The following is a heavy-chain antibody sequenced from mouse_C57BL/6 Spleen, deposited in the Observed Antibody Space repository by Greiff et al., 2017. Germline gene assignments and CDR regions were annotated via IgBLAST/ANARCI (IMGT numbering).Heavy chain of an antibody. CDR3: ARKKEYDYDGAWFAY. CDR1: GYTFTSYW. D-gene: IGHD2-4*01. J-gene: IGHJ3*01. V-gene: IGHV1-55*01. CDR2: IYPGSGST. Sequence: VKLQQPGAELVKPGASVKMSCKASGYTFTSYWITWVKQRPGQGLEWIGDIYPGSGSTNYNEKFKSKATLTVDTSSSTAYMQLSSLTSEDSAVYYCARKKEYDYDGAWFAYWGQGTLVTVSA.